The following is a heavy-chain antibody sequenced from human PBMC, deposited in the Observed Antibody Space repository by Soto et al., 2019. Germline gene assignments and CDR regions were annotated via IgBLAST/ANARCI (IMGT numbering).Heavy chain of an antibody. CDR3: AREVVPAAMTGALYYYYMDV. Sequence: QVQLVQSGAEVKKPGASVKVSCKASGYTFTSSCISWVRQAPGQGLEWMGWISAYNGNTNYAQKLQGRVTMTTDTYTGAAYIELRSLRSDDTAVYYCAREVVPAAMTGALYYYYMDVWGKGTTVTVSS. CDR2: ISAYNGNT. D-gene: IGHD2-2*01. V-gene: IGHV1-18*01. CDR1: GYTFTSSC. J-gene: IGHJ6*03.